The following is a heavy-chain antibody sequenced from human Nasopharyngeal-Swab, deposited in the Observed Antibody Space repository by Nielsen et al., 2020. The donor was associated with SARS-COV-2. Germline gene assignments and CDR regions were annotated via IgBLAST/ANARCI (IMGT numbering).Heavy chain of an antibody. V-gene: IGHV3-48*02. CDR3: VRDNWAPDY. CDR1: GFTFSSYT. Sequence: GESLKISCGASGFTFSSYTMSWVRQAPGQGLEWISFISDRDDTTVYAESVKGRFTMSRDNARNSVFLQMNNLRDGDTVMYFCVRDNWAPDYWGQGTLVTVSS. D-gene: IGHD7-27*01. CDR2: ISDRDDTT. J-gene: IGHJ4*02.